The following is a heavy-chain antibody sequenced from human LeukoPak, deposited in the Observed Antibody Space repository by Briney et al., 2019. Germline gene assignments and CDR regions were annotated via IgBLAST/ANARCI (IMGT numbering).Heavy chain of an antibody. CDR2: INHSGST. J-gene: IGHJ4*02. Sequence: KPSETLSLTCAVYGGSFTTYYWSWIRQPPGKGLEWIGEINHSGSTNYNPSLKSRVTISVDTSKNQFSLKLSSVTAADTAVYYCARTVRGVHDYWGQGTLVTVSS. D-gene: IGHD3-10*01. CDR3: ARTVRGVHDY. CDR1: GGSFTTYY. V-gene: IGHV4-34*01.